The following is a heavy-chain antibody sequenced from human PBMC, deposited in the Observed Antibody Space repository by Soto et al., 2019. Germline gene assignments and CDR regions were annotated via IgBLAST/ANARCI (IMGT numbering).Heavy chain of an antibody. J-gene: IGHJ4*02. Sequence: HLVASGGGLVQPGGSLRLSCAASGFTFNDHYMDWVRPAPGKGLEWVARSKNRGQGFTIEYAASLKGRFTISRDDSANSLYLQMNGLEPDDTAVYYCTVWIEGACYWGRGILVTVSS. CDR1: GFTFNDHY. CDR2: SKNRGQGFTI. CDR3: TVWIEGACY. D-gene: IGHD3-16*01. V-gene: IGHV3-72*01.